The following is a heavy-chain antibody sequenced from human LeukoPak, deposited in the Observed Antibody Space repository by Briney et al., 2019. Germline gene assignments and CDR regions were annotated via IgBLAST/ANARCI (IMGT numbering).Heavy chain of an antibody. D-gene: IGHD2-2*01. J-gene: IGHJ4*02. CDR1: GFTFSSHW. V-gene: IGHV3-74*01. CDR3: ARGAHIVVVPAATDY. Sequence: GGSLRLSCAASGFTFSSHWMHWVRQAPGKGLVWVSRINSDGSSTSYADSVKGRFTISRDNAKNTLYLQMNSLRAEDTAVYYCARGAHIVVVPAATDYWGQGTLVTVSS. CDR2: INSDGSST.